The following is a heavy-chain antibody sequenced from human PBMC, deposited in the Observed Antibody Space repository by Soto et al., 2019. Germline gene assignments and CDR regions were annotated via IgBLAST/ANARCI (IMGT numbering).Heavy chain of an antibody. CDR3: AGDRDMVVVPAANDLAP. V-gene: IGHV1-18*01. J-gene: IGHJ5*02. D-gene: IGHD2-2*01. CDR2: ISAYNGNT. CDR1: GYTFTSYG. Sequence: QVQLVQSGAEVKKPGASVKVSCKASGYTFTSYGISWVRQAPGQGLEWMGWISAYNGNTNYAQKLQGRVTMTTDTSTSKAYRELRSLRSADTAVYYCAGDRDMVVVPAANDLAPWGQGTRVPV.